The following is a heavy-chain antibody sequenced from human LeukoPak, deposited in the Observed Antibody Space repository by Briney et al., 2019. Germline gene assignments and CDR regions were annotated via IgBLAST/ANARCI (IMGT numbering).Heavy chain of an antibody. CDR3: ARVGRNRDYRDYVRWFDP. J-gene: IGHJ5*02. D-gene: IGHD4-17*01. CDR1: GDTFSSYT. CDR2: IIPIFGTA. V-gene: IGHV1-69*08. Sequence: SLKVSCKASGDTFSSYTISWVRQTPGQGLEWMGRIIPIFGTANYAQKFQGRVTITADKSTSTAYMELSSLRSEDTAVYYCARVGRNRDYRDYVRWFDPWGQGTLVTVSS.